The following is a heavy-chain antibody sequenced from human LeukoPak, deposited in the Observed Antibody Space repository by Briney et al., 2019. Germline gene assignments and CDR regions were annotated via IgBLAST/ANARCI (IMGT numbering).Heavy chain of an antibody. CDR1: GGSISGYY. V-gene: IGHV4-59*01. Sequence: SETLSLTCSVSGGSISGYYWSWIRQPPGKALEWIGYMYDSGSPRYNPSLKSRVTISLDTSKKQFSLKLSSVTAADTAVYHCARARSGWEGGCFDHWGQGNLVTVSS. D-gene: IGHD6-19*01. CDR3: ARARSGWEGGCFDH. J-gene: IGHJ4*02. CDR2: MYDSGSP.